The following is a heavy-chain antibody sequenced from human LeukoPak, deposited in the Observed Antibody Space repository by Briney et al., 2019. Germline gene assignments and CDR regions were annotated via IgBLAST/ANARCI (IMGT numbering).Heavy chain of an antibody. CDR3: ARKIAAAGVYYYYYYMDV. CDR1: GFTFRNYW. V-gene: IGHV3-53*01. CDR2: IYSGGST. D-gene: IGHD6-13*01. Sequence: GGSLRLSCAASGFTFRNYWMGWVRQAPGKGLEWVSVIYSGGSTYYADSVKGRFTISRDNSKNTLYLQMNSLRAEDTAVYYCARKIAAAGVYYYYYYMDVWGKGTTVTVSS. J-gene: IGHJ6*03.